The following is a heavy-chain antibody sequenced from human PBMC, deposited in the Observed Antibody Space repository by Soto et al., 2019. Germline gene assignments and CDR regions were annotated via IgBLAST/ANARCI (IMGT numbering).Heavy chain of an antibody. CDR1: GFTFSSYA. Sequence: GGSPRLSCPASGFTFSSYAMSWVRQAPGKGLEWVSAISGSGGSTYYADSVKGRFTISRDNSKNTLYLQMNSLRAEDTAVYYCATAGKGDKFDYWGQGTLVTVSS. V-gene: IGHV3-23*01. CDR3: ATAGKGDKFDY. D-gene: IGHD1-26*01. J-gene: IGHJ4*02. CDR2: ISGSGGST.